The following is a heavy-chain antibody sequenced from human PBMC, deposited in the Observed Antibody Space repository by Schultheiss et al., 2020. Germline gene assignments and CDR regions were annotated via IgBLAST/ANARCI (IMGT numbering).Heavy chain of an antibody. CDR3: ACSGWYGYWFDP. Sequence: GESLKISCAASGFTFSSYAMSWVRQAPGKGLEWVSAISGSGGSTYYADSVKGRFTISRDNSKNTLYLQMNSLRAEDTAVYYCACSGWYGYWFDPWGQGTLVTVSS. D-gene: IGHD6-19*01. CDR2: ISGSGGST. CDR1: GFTFSSYA. V-gene: IGHV3-23*01. J-gene: IGHJ5*02.